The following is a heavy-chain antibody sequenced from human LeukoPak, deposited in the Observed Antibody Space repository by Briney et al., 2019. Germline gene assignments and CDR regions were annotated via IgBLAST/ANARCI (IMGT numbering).Heavy chain of an antibody. CDR1: GGSISSYY. CDR2: IYYSGSN. J-gene: IGHJ4*02. CDR3: ARGYSSRKIDY. D-gene: IGHD6-13*01. Sequence: SSETLSLTCTVSGGSISSYYWSWIRQPPGKGLEWIGYIYYSGSNNFNPALKSRVTISVDTAKNQFSLKLSSVTAADTAVYYCARGYSSRKIDYWGQGTLVTVSS. V-gene: IGHV4-59*08.